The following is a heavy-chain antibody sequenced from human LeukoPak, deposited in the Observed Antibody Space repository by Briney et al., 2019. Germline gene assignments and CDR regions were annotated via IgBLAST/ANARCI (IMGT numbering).Heavy chain of an antibody. J-gene: IGHJ4*02. Sequence: SETLSLTCAVYGGSFSGYYWSWIRQPPGRGLEWIGEINHSGSTNYNPSLKSRVTISVDTSKNQFSLRLSSVTAADTALYYCARHAAFADYQSHLTHFDYWGQGTLVTVSS. D-gene: IGHD4/OR15-4a*01. CDR2: INHSGST. V-gene: IGHV4-34*01. CDR1: GGSFSGYY. CDR3: ARHAAFADYQSHLTHFDY.